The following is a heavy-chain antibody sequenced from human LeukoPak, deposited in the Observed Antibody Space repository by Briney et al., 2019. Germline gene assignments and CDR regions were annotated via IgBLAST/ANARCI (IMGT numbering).Heavy chain of an antibody. CDR1: GFTFSSYG. J-gene: IGHJ4*02. CDR3: AKEIWSTRGGFDY. D-gene: IGHD3-10*01. V-gene: IGHV3-30*02. Sequence: GGSLRLSCAASGFTFSSYGMHWVRQAPGKGLEWVAFIRSNGSNKYYADSVKGRFTISRDNSKNTLYLQMNSLRAEDTAVYYCAKEIWSTRGGFDYWGQGPWSPSPQ. CDR2: IRSNGSNK.